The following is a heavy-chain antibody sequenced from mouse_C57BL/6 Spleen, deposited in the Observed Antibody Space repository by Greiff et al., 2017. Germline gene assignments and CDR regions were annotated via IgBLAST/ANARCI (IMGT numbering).Heavy chain of an antibody. V-gene: IGHV1-78*01. CDR3: ARRPPYYYGSSSVYAMDY. CDR2: IYPRDGST. CDR1: GYTFTDHT. Sequence: VQLQQSDAELVKPGASVKISCKVSGYTFTDHTIHWMKQRPEQGLEWIGYIYPRDGSTKYNEKFTGKATLTADKSSSTAYMQLNSLTSEDSAVYCCARRPPYYYGSSSVYAMDYWGQGTSVTVSS. D-gene: IGHD1-1*01. J-gene: IGHJ4*01.